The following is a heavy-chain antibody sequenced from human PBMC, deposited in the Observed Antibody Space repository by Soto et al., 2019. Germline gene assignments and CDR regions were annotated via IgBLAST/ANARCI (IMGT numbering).Heavy chain of an antibody. Sequence: GASVKVSCQASGYSISSYDINWVRQATGQGLEWMGWININSGNTDYALKFQGRVTMTMNTSISTAYMELSSLRSEDTAVYYCAREGSYGAFGFDPWGQGTLVTVSS. D-gene: IGHD5-18*01. CDR3: AREGSYGAFGFDP. CDR2: ININSGNT. CDR1: GYSISSYD. V-gene: IGHV1-8*02. J-gene: IGHJ5*02.